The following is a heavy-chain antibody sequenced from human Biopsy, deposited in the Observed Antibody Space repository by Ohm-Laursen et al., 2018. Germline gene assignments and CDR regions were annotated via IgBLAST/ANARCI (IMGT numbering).Heavy chain of an antibody. D-gene: IGHD3-22*01. V-gene: IGHV4-39*01. Sequence: SETLSLTCAVSGGSISNNNYYWGWIRQPPGKGLEWIGCIFYRGSTHYKPSLKSRVNISVDTSKNQFSLKLNSVTVADTAAYYCARDYDTSGYYYVSWGQGTLVTVSS. J-gene: IGHJ5*02. CDR1: GGSISNNNYY. CDR2: IFYRGST. CDR3: ARDYDTSGYYYVS.